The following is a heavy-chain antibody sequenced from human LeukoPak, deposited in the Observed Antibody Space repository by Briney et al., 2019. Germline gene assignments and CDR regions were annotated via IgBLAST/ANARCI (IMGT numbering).Heavy chain of an antibody. V-gene: IGHV1-46*01. CDR3: ARDRVGSGYDYAFDI. D-gene: IGHD5-12*01. J-gene: IGHJ3*02. CDR2: INPSGGST. Sequence: ASVKVSCKASGHTFTRCYMHWVRQAPGQGLEGMGIINPSGGSTSYAQKFQGRVTMTRDTSTSTVYMELSSLRSEDTAVYYCARDRVGSGYDYAFDIWGQGTMVTVSS. CDR1: GHTFTRCY.